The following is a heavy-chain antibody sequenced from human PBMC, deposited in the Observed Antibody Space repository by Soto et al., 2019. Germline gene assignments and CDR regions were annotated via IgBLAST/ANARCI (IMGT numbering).Heavy chain of an antibody. D-gene: IGHD1-26*01. J-gene: IGHJ4*02. V-gene: IGHV4-34*01. Sequence: SETLSLTCAVYGGSFSGYYWSWIRQPPGKGLEWIGEINHGGSTNYNPSLKSRVTISVDTSKNQFSLKLSSVTAADTAVYYCASVGATTPFDYWGQGTLVTVSS. CDR2: INHGGST. CDR3: ASVGATTPFDY. CDR1: GGSFSGYY.